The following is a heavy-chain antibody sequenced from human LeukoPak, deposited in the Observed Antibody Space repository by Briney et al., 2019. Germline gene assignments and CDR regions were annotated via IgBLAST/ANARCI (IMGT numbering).Heavy chain of an antibody. J-gene: IGHJ4*02. D-gene: IGHD1-26*01. CDR1: GGSISSYY. CDR2: IYYSGST. CDR3: ASIVGATTVDY. V-gene: IGHV4-59*01. Sequence: PSETLSLTCTVSGGSISSYYWSWIRQPPGKGLEWIGYIYYSGSTNYNPSLKSRVTISVDTSKNQFSLKLSSVTAADTAVYFCASIVGATTVDYWGQGTLVTVSS.